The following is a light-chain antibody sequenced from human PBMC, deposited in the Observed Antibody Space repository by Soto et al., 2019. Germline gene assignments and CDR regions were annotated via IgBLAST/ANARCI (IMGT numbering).Light chain of an antibody. CDR3: SSYTSSSIVV. Sequence: QSVLTQPASVSGSPGQSITISCTGTSSDVGGYNYVSWYQQHPGKAPKLMIYDVSNRPSGVSNRFSGSKSGNTASLTISGLQAEDEADYYFSSYTSSSIVVFGGGTQLTVL. V-gene: IGLV2-14*01. CDR2: DVS. CDR1: SSDVGGYNY. J-gene: IGLJ2*01.